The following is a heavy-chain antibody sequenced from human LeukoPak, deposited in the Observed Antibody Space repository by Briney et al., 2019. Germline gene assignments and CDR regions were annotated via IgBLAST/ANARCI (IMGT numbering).Heavy chain of an antibody. CDR1: GFTFSSYG. V-gene: IGHV3-23*02. Sequence: GGALRLSCAASGFTFSSYGMNWVRQAPGKGLEWVSGISDSGGSTKYEVSVKGRFTISRDNYKDTLYLQMNSLRAEDTAVYYCARIGRRYDFWTGYYEEEVDYMDVWGKGTTVTVSS. CDR3: ARIGRRYDFWTGYYEEEVDYMDV. D-gene: IGHD3-3*01. J-gene: IGHJ6*03. CDR2: ISDSGGST.